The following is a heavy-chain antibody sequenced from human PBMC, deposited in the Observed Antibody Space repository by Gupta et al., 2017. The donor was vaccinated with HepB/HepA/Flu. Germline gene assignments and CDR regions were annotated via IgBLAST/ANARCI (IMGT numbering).Heavy chain of an antibody. J-gene: IGHJ6*03. CDR2: IIPIFGTA. Sequence: QVQLVQSGAEVKKPGSPVKVSCKASGGTFSSYAIRRVRPAPGQGLEWMGGIIPIFGTANYAQKFQGRVTITADESTSTAYMELSSLRSEDTAVYYCARVRTIFGVVQNYYYYMDVWGKGTTVTVSS. CDR1: GGTFSSYA. D-gene: IGHD3-3*01. V-gene: IGHV1-69*01. CDR3: ARVRTIFGVVQNYYYYMDV.